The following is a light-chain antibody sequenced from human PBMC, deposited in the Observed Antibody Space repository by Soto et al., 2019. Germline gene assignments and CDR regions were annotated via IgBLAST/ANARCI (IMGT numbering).Light chain of an antibody. CDR3: QQYGSSPRT. CDR1: QSVRSSF. V-gene: IGKV3-20*01. J-gene: IGKJ2*01. CDR2: GAS. Sequence: EIVLTQSPGTLSLSPGERATLSCRASQSVRSSFLAWYQQKPGQAPRLLIYGASSGATGIPDRFSGSGSGTDFTLTISRLGPEDFAVYYCQQYGSSPRTFGQGTKLEIK.